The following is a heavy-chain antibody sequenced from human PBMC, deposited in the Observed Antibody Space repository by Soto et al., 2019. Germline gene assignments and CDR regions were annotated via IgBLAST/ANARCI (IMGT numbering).Heavy chain of an antibody. D-gene: IGHD3-22*01. Sequence: QVQLVESGGGLVKPGGSLRLSCAASGFTLSDYYMTWILQAPGKGLEWVSAISISGTTIHYADSVRGRSTISRDNAKNLLCLQMNTLTAEDTAVSYCARFLGDGYYKLWGKRTQVSVSS. J-gene: IGHJ4*02. CDR3: ARFLGDGYYKL. CDR2: ISISGTTI. V-gene: IGHV3-11*01. CDR1: GFTLSDYY.